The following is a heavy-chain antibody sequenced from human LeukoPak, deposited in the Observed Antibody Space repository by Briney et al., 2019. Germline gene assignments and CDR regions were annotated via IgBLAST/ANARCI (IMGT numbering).Heavy chain of an antibody. CDR2: INPNSGGT. CDR1: GYTFTGHY. CDR3: ARSYSSSWYDY. D-gene: IGHD6-13*01. J-gene: IGHJ4*02. Sequence: ASVKVSCKASGYTFTGHYMHWVRQAPGQGREWMGWINPNSGGTNYAQKFQGRVTMTRDTSISAAYMELSRLRSDDTAVYYCARSYSSSWYDYWGQGTLVTVSS. V-gene: IGHV1-2*02.